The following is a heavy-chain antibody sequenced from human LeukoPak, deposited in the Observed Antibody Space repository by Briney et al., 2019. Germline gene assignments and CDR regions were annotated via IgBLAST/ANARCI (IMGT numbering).Heavy chain of an antibody. V-gene: IGHV3-23*01. D-gene: IGHD1-26*01. J-gene: IGHJ4*02. CDR1: GITFSSYA. CDR2: ARGSDAGT. Sequence: PGGSLRLSCAASGITFSSYAMNWVREAPGKGLVCFSAARGSDAGTSYADSVKGRFTISRDNSKNTLYLQMNNLRAEDTAVYYCEKNRGGRYYSGSDYWGQGTLVTVSS. CDR3: EKNRGGRYYSGSDY.